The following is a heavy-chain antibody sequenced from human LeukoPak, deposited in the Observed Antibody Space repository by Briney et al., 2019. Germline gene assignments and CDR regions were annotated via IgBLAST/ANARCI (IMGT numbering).Heavy chain of an antibody. Sequence: PGGSLRLSCAASGFAFDDYAMHWVRQAPGKSLEWVSLISGDGGSTNYADSVKGRFTISRDNAKNSLYLQMNSLRAEDTAVYYCAREGIVVVTDPYWYFDLWGRGTLVTVSS. CDR1: GFAFDDYA. V-gene: IGHV3-43*02. CDR3: AREGIVVVTDPYWYFDL. D-gene: IGHD2-21*02. CDR2: ISGDGGST. J-gene: IGHJ2*01.